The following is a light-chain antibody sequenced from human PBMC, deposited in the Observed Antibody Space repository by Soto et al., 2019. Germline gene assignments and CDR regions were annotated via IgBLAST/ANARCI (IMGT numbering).Light chain of an antibody. CDR2: GAS. CDR3: QQYDSSPRT. Sequence: EIVLTQSPATLSLSPGEGAILSCRASQSISNYLAWYQQKPGQAPRLLMYGASSRATGIPDRFSGSGSGTDFTLTISRLEPEDFAVYYCQQYDSSPRTFGQGTKVDIK. J-gene: IGKJ1*01. V-gene: IGKV3-20*01. CDR1: QSISNY.